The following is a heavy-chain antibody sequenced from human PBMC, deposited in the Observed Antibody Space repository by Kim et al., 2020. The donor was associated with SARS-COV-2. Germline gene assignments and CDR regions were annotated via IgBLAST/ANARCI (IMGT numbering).Heavy chain of an antibody. CDR2: ISYDGSNK. Sequence: GGSLRLSCAASGFTFSSYGMHWVRQAPGKGLEWVAVISYDGSNKYYADSVKGRFTISRDNSKNTLYLQMSSLRAEDTAIYYCAKVRIAVAGTPMNYWGQG. V-gene: IGHV3-30*18. CDR3: AKVRIAVAGTPMNY. CDR1: GFTFSSYG. D-gene: IGHD6-19*01. J-gene: IGHJ4*02.